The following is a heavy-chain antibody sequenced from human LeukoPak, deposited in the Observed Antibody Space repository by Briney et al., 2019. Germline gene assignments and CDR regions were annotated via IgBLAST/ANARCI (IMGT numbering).Heavy chain of an antibody. J-gene: IGHJ4*02. CDR3: ARAVTSMDGY. D-gene: IGHD5-18*01. CDR2: LNEDGSKR. V-gene: IGHV3-7*03. Sequence: PGRSLRLSCAASGFAFSSYWMTWVRQAPGKGLEWVASLNEDGSKRSYVGSVKGRFTISRDNAQKSLYLQMSSLTAEDTAVYYCARAVTSMDGYWGQGTLVTVSS. CDR1: GFAFSSYW.